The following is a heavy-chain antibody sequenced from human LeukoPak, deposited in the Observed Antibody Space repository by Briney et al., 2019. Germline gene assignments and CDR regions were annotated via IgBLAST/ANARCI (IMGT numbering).Heavy chain of an antibody. CDR3: AIPTGFSQEGYFDY. CDR2: ISYDGSNK. CDR1: GFTFSSYG. D-gene: IGHD3-10*01. V-gene: IGHV3-30*03. Sequence: QPGGSLRLSCAASGFTFSSYGMHWVRQAPGKGLEWVAVISYDGSNKYYADSVKGRFTISRDNSKNTLYLQMNSLRAEDTAVYYCAIPTGFSQEGYFDYWGQGTLVTVSS. J-gene: IGHJ4*02.